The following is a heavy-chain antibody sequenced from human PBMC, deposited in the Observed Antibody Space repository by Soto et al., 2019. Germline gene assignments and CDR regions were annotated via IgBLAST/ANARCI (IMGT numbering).Heavy chain of an antibody. CDR2: IRSKANSYAT. Sequence: EVQLVESGGGLVQPGGSLKLSCAASGFTFSGSAMHWVRQASGKGLEWVGRIRSKANSYATAYAASVKGRFTISRDDSKNTAYLQMNGLKTEDTAVYYCTRQNYYYYYMDVWGKGTTVTVSS. CDR1: GFTFSGSA. CDR3: TRQNYYYYYMDV. J-gene: IGHJ6*03. V-gene: IGHV3-73*01.